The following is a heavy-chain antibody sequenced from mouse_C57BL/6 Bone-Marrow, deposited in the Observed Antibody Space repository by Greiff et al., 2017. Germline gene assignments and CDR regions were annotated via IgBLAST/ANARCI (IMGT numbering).Heavy chain of an antibody. CDR3: AKNDYDKMAWFAY. Sequence: DVKLVESGGGLVKPGGSLKLSCAASGFTFSDYGMHWVRQAPEKGLEWVAYISSGSSTIYDADTVKGRFTISRDNAKNTLFLQMTSLRAEDTAMYYCAKNDYDKMAWFAYWGQGTLVTVSA. J-gene: IGHJ3*01. CDR2: ISSGSSTI. V-gene: IGHV5-17*01. CDR1: GFTFSDYG. D-gene: IGHD2-4*01.